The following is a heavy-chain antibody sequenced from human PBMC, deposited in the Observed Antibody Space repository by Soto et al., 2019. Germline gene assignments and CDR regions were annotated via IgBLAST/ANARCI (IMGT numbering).Heavy chain of an antibody. CDR3: AKIAAGTNNWFDP. J-gene: IGHJ5*02. CDR2: ISYDGSNK. D-gene: IGHD6-25*01. Sequence: PGGSLRLSCAASGFTFSGYSMHLVRQAPVKGLEWVAVISYDGSNKYYADSVKGRFTISRDNSKNTLYLQMNSLRAEDTAVYYCAKIAAGTNNWFDPWGQGT. V-gene: IGHV3-30*18. CDR1: GFTFSGYS.